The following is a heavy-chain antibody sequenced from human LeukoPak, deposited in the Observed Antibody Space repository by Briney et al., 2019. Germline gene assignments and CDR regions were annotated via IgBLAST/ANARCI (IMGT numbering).Heavy chain of an antibody. J-gene: IGHJ4*02. CDR2: INQDGSQK. CDR3: ARICSSTDCLIPD. Sequence: GGSLRLSCAASGFTFGSCWMNWVRQTPGKGLEWVANINQDGSQKFYVDSVKGRFTISRDNAKNTVYLQINSLRDEDTAVYYCARICSSTDCLIPDWGQGTLVTVSS. D-gene: IGHD2-2*01. CDR1: GFTFGSCW. V-gene: IGHV3-7*01.